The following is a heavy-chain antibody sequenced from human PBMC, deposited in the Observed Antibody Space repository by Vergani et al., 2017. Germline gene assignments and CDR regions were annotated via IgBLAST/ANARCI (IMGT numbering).Heavy chain of an antibody. CDR2: ICHTEDT. J-gene: IGHJ4*02. V-gene: IGHV4-4*03. CDR3: GTIGYRRLGYYFDY. CDR1: GDSISRNNC. Sequence: QVQLQESGPGLVKPPGTLSLTCAVSGDSISRNNCWTWVRQPPGKGLEWIGEICHTEDTKYSPSLKSRVTVSVDESRNLFSMRLNSVTAADPAVYYCGTIGYRRLGYYFDYWGQGILVTVSS. D-gene: IGHD3-16*01.